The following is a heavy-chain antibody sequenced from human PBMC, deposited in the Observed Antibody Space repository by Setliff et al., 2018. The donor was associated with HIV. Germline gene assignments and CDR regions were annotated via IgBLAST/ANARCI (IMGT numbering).Heavy chain of an antibody. V-gene: IGHV4-34*01. J-gene: IGHJ4*02. CDR1: GVSFSGDY. D-gene: IGHD3-9*01. Sequence: SETLSLTCAVSGVSFSGDYWSWVRQPPGKGLEWIAEVHPSGSINYNSSLKSRVAISVDTSNNQFSLTMTSVPAADTAVYYCARGRDWAKTGDFWGQGALVTVSS. CDR2: VHPSGSI. CDR3: ARGRDWAKTGDF.